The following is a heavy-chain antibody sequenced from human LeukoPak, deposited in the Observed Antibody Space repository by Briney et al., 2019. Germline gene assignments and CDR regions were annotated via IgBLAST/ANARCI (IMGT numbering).Heavy chain of an antibody. V-gene: IGHV4-34*01. CDR2: INHSGST. Sequence: SETLSLTCAVYGGSFSGYYWSRIRQPPGKGLEWIGEINHSGSTNYNPSLKSRVTISVDTSKNQFSLKLSSVTAADTAVYYCARCSGYSYGYYYYGMDVWGKGTTVTVSS. D-gene: IGHD5-18*01. CDR3: ARCSGYSYGYYYYGMDV. CDR1: GGSFSGYY. J-gene: IGHJ6*04.